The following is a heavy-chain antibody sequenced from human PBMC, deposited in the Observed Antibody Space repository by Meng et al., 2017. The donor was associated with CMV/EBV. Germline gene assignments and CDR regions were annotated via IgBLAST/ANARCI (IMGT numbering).Heavy chain of an antibody. CDR2: IYTSGST. CDR3: AREIVVVPAAIDNWFDP. V-gene: IGHV4-4*07. J-gene: IGHJ5*02. D-gene: IGHD2-2*02. Sequence: ESGPGLGKPSAPLSLTCPGSGGPISSYYWSWIRQPAGKGLEWIGRIYTSGSTNYNPSLKSRVTMSVDTSKNQFSLKLSSVTAADTAVYYCAREIVVVPAAIDNWFDPWGQGTLVTVSS. CDR1: GGPISSYY.